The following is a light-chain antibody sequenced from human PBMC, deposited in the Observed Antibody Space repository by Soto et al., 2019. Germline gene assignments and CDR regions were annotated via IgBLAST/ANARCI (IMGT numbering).Light chain of an antibody. V-gene: IGLV2-14*01. Sequence: QSALTQPASVSGSPGQSITISRTGTSSDVGGYNYVSWYQQHPGKAPKLMIYEVTNRPSGVSNRFSGSKSGNTASLTISGLQAEDEADYYCGSYSSSTTPFVFGSGTKVTVL. J-gene: IGLJ1*01. CDR1: SSDVGGYNY. CDR3: GSYSSSTTPFV. CDR2: EVT.